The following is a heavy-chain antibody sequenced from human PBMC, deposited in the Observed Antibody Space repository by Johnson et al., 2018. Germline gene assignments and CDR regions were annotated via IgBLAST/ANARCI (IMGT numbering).Heavy chain of an antibody. J-gene: IGHJ3*02. CDR1: GFTFSSYG. CDR2: ISYDGSNK. V-gene: IGHV3-30*18. Sequence: VQLLESGGGVVQPGRSLRLSCAASGFTFSSYGMHWVRQAPGKGLAWVAVISYDGSNKYYADSVTGRFTISRDNSQNTLYLQMNSLRAEDTAVYYCAKDHVSSGWPDDAFDIWGQGTMVTVSS. CDR3: AKDHVSSGWPDDAFDI. D-gene: IGHD6-19*01.